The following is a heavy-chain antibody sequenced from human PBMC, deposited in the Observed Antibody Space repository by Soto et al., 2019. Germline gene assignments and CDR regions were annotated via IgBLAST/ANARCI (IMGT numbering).Heavy chain of an antibody. CDR2: IWYDGSNK. CDR3: ARERCSGGSCYSDAFDI. V-gene: IGHV3-33*08. D-gene: IGHD2-15*01. J-gene: IGHJ3*02. Sequence: VQVVESGGGLVQPGGSLRLSCAASGFTFSSYGMHWVRQAPGKGLEWVAVIWYDGSNKYYADSVKGRFTISRDDSKNTLYLQMNSLRAEDTAVYYCARERCSGGSCYSDAFDIWGQGTMVTVSS. CDR1: GFTFSSYG.